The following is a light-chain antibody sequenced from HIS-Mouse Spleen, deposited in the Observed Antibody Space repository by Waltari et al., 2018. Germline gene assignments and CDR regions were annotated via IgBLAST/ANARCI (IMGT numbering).Light chain of an antibody. CDR2: GKD. CDR1: SLRSYY. J-gene: IGLJ2*01. V-gene: IGLV3-19*01. Sequence: SSELTQDPAVSVALGQTVRITCYGDSLRSYYASWYQQKPGQAPVLVIYGKDNRPSGIPDRFSGSSSGNTASLTITGAQAEDEADYYCNSRDSSGNHVVFGGGTKLTVL. CDR3: NSRDSSGNHVV.